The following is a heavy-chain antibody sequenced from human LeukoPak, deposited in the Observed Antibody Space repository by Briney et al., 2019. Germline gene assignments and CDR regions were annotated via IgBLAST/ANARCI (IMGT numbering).Heavy chain of an antibody. D-gene: IGHD3-16*01. CDR1: GGSISSSNFY. Sequence: SETLSLTCTVSGGSISSSNFYWGWIRQPPGMGLEWIGSIYYSGNTYYKSSLKSRVTITLDTSKNQFSLKLNSVAAADTAMYYCARWGMTSSIFDYWGQGTLVTVSS. CDR2: IYYSGNT. CDR3: ARWGMTSSIFDY. V-gene: IGHV4-39*01. J-gene: IGHJ4*02.